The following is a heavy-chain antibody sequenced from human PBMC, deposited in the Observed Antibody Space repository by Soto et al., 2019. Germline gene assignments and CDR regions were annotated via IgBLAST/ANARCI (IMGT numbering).Heavy chain of an antibody. J-gene: IGHJ4*02. V-gene: IGHV3-9*01. CDR1: GLVFDDYA. CDR2: ISRNSGNI. Sequence: VQLVESGGGLVQPGRSLRLSCAASGLVFDDYALHWVRQAPGKGLEWVAGISRNSGNIGYVASVEGRFTIYRDNAKQSLYLRMSSLRVEDTAFYYCAIEKEEKWELFLWGQGTLVTVSS. CDR3: AIEKEEKWELFL. D-gene: IGHD3-10*01.